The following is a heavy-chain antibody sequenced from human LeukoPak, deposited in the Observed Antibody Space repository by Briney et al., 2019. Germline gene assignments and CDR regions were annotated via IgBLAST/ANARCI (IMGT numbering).Heavy chain of an antibody. Sequence: ASAKVSCKASGYTFTNYGINWVRRAPGQGLEWMGWISGYNGNRKYAQRLQGRLTMTTDTSTSTAYMDLRSLTSGDTAVYYCARDLEDTAMPDSSVYWGQGSLVTVSS. CDR3: ARDLEDTAMPDSSVY. CDR1: GYTFTNYG. CDR2: ISGYNGNR. V-gene: IGHV1-18*01. J-gene: IGHJ4*02. D-gene: IGHD5-18*01.